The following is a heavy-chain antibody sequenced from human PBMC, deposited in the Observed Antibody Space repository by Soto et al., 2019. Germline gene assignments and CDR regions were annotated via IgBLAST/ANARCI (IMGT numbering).Heavy chain of an antibody. CDR3: AREFDSGDFGLDL. CDR1: GYTFTGYY. V-gene: IGHV1-2*02. Sequence: ASVKVSCKASGYTFTGYYIHWVRQAPGQGLEWMGWISPLSGVTNYAQRFQGRVTFTTDTSVNTAYMELRWSRAGGTALYFCAREFDSGDFGLDLWGQGTTVTVSS. J-gene: IGHJ6*02. CDR2: ISPLSGVT. D-gene: IGHD4-17*01.